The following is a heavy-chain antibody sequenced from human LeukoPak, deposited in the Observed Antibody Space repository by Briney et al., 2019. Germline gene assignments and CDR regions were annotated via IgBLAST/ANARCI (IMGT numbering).Heavy chain of an antibody. Sequence: GASVKVSCKVSGYTLTELSMHWVRQAPGKGLEWMGGFDPEDGETVYAQKFQGRVTMTEDTSTDTAYMELSSLRSEDTAVYYCARAVVEGATRFAFNVWGQGTLVTVSS. CDR1: GYTLTELS. D-gene: IGHD2-21*01. V-gene: IGHV1-24*01. CDR2: FDPEDGET. J-gene: IGHJ3*01. CDR3: ARAVVEGATRFAFNV.